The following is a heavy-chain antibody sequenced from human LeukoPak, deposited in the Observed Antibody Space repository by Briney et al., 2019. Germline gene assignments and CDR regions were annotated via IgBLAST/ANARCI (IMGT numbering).Heavy chain of an antibody. D-gene: IGHD3-9*01. J-gene: IGHJ6*03. V-gene: IGHV1-69*06. CDR1: GYTFTSYG. CDR3: ARSEAYYDILTGYYTGIYYYMDV. CDR2: IIPIFGTA. Sequence: SVKVSCKASGYTFTSYGISWVRQAPGQGLEWMGGIIPIFGTANYAQKFQGRVTITADKSTSTAYMELSSLRSEDTAVYYCARSEAYYDILTGYYTGIYYYMDVWGKGTTVTVSS.